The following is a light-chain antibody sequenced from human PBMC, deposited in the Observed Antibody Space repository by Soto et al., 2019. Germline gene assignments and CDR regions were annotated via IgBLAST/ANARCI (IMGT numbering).Light chain of an antibody. V-gene: IGLV7-46*01. Sequence: QAVVTQEPSLTVSPGGTVTLTCGSSTGAVTSGHYPYWFQQKPGQAPRTLIYDTSNKHSWTPARFSGSLLGGKAALTLSGAQPEDEAEYYCLLPYSGAVVVFGGGTKVTVL. J-gene: IGLJ2*01. CDR2: DTS. CDR1: TGAVTSGHY. CDR3: LLPYSGAVVV.